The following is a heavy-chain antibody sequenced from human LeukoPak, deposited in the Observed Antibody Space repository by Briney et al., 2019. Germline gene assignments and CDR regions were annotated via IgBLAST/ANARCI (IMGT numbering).Heavy chain of an antibody. V-gene: IGHV4-34*01. Sequence: SETLSLTCAVYGXSFSGYYWSWTRQPPGKGLEWIGEINHSGSTNYNPSLKSRVTISVDTSKNQFSLKLSSVTAADTAVYYCARLVCGGDRYSDYWGQGTLVTVSS. J-gene: IGHJ4*02. CDR3: ARLVCGGDRYSDY. D-gene: IGHD2-21*02. CDR1: GXSFSGYY. CDR2: INHSGST.